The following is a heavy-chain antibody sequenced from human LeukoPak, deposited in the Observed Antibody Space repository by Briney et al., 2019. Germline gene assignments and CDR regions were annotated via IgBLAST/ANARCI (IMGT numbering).Heavy chain of an antibody. D-gene: IGHD4-17*01. J-gene: IGHJ4*02. Sequence: GGSLRLSCAASGFTFSSYSMNWVRQAPGKGLEWVSSISSSSSYIYYADSVKGRFTISRDNAKNSLYLQMNSLRAEDTAVYYCAGYDYGDYVNDYWGQGTLVTVSS. CDR1: GFTFSSYS. CDR3: AGYDYGDYVNDY. CDR2: ISSSSSYI. V-gene: IGHV3-21*01.